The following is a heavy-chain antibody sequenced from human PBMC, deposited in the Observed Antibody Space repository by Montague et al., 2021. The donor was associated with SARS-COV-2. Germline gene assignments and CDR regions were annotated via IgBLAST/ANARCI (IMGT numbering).Heavy chain of an antibody. Sequence: SLRLSCAASRFTFSDFWMNWVRQAPGKGLEWVADIKHDGSEKSYXXSLKGRFTISRDNAKNSLYLQMNSLRAEDTAVYYCARGSTGWYAIFGHYGMDVWGQGTTSPSP. CDR3: ARGSTGWYAIFGHYGMDV. J-gene: IGHJ6*02. D-gene: IGHD6-19*01. CDR1: RFTFSDFW. CDR2: IKHDGSEK. V-gene: IGHV3-7*01.